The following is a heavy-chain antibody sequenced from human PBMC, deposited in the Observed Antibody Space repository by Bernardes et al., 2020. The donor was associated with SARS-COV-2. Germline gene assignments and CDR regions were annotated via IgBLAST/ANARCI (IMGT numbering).Heavy chain of an antibody. CDR1: GFTLRSYC. CDR3: LGELRY. Sequence: GGVLRLSCSGPGFTLRSYCLNRVRPAPGEGLEWVSYISSSSSTIYYADSVKGRFTISRDNAKNSLYLQMNSLRAEDTAVYYCLGELRYWGQGTLVTVSS. V-gene: IGHV3-48*01. J-gene: IGHJ4*02. CDR2: ISSSSSTI. D-gene: IGHD1-26*01.